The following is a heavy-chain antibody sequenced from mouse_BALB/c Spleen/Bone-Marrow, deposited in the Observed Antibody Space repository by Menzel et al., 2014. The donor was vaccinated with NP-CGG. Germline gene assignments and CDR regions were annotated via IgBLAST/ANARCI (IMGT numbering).Heavy chain of an antibody. D-gene: IGHD2-14*01. V-gene: IGHV1S137*01. Sequence: VKLVESGAKLVRPGVSVKISCKGSGYTFTDHAIHWVKRSHAKSLEWIGVISGYYGDAIYNQKFKGKATMTVDRSSSTAHMELARLTSEDSAIYYCARSGKVRNAMDYWGQGTSVTVSS. CDR1: GYTFTDHA. CDR2: ISGYYGDA. CDR3: ARSGKVRNAMDY. J-gene: IGHJ4*01.